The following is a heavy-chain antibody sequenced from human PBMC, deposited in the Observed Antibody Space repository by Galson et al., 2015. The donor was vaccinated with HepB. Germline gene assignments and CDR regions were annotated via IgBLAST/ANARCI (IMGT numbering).Heavy chain of an antibody. CDR1: GGTFSSYA. V-gene: IGHV1-69*10. CDR2: IIPILGIA. D-gene: IGHD2-2*01. Sequence: SVKVSCKASGGTFSSYAISWVRQAPGQGLEWMGGIIPILGIANYAQKFQGRVTITADKSTSTAYMELSSLRSEDTAVYYCARHLDCSSTSCYFDNNWFDPWGQGTLVTVSS. J-gene: IGHJ5*02. CDR3: ARHLDCSSTSCYFDNNWFDP.